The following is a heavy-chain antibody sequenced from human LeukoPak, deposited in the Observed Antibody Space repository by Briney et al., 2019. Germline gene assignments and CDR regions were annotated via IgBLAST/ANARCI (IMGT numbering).Heavy chain of an antibody. CDR1: GYTFTGFY. J-gene: IGHJ4*02. V-gene: IGHV1-2*04. CDR3: VRGGPNRSGWTLDY. D-gene: IGHD6-19*01. Sequence: ASVKVSCKASGYTFTGFYMHWVRQAPGQGLEWMGWINPNSGGTNYAQKFQGWVTMTRDTSISTAYMELSRLRSDDTAVFFCVRGGPNRSGWTLDYWGQGTLVTVSS. CDR2: INPNSGGT.